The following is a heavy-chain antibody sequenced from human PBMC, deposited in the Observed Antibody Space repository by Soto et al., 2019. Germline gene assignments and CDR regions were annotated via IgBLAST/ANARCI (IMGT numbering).Heavy chain of an antibody. CDR2: ISYDGSNK. CDR3: AKDRDSSGWYSYYYYYYGMDV. D-gene: IGHD6-19*01. V-gene: IGHV3-30*18. CDR1: GFTFSSYG. Sequence: PWGSLGVSCAAYGFTFSSYGMHWVRQAPGKGLEWVAVISYDGSNKYYADSVKGRFTISRDNSKNTLYLQMNSLRAEDTAVYYCAKDRDSSGWYSYYYYYYGMDVWGQGTTVTVS. J-gene: IGHJ6*02.